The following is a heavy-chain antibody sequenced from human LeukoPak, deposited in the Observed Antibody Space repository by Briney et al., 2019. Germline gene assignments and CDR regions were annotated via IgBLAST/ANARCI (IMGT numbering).Heavy chain of an antibody. CDR2: ISWNSGSI. V-gene: IGHV3-9*01. J-gene: IGHJ4*02. CDR1: GFIFNNYA. CDR3: ARGRPHGNDY. D-gene: IGHD4-23*01. Sequence: GGSLRLSCAGSGFIFNNYAMHWVRQPPGKGLEWVSGISWNSGSIDYADSVKGRFTISRDNAKNSLYLQMNSLRVEDTAVYYCARGRPHGNDYWGQGTLVTVSS.